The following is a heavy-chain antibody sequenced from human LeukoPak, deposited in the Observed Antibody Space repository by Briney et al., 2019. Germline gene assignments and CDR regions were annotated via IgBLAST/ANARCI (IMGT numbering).Heavy chain of an antibody. CDR3: PRAEIFGVVLTPIGYYYMDG. D-gene: IGHD3-3*01. Sequence: PGGSLRLSFAASGFTFRSYIINWGPEAPGRGVGWVSSISSSSSYLYYAASVKRRFTISRDNAKNSLYLQMNLLRPEAAAVYYCPRAEIFGVVLTPIGYYYMDGWGKATTVTVSS. CDR2: ISSSSSYL. J-gene: IGHJ6*03. V-gene: IGHV3-21*01. CDR1: GFTFRSYI.